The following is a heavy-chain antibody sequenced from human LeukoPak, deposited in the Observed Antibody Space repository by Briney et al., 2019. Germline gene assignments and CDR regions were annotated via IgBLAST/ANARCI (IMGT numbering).Heavy chain of an antibody. J-gene: IGHJ4*02. Sequence: GGSLRLSCAASGFTFSSYAMSWVRQTPEKGLEWVSVISGSGDNTYYADSVKGRFTISRDNSTNMLYLQMNSLRAEDTAVYYCAKWKYSNSGIDDYWGQGTLVTVSS. CDR2: ISGSGDNT. V-gene: IGHV3-23*01. CDR3: AKWKYSNSGIDDY. CDR1: GFTFSSYA. D-gene: IGHD6-6*01.